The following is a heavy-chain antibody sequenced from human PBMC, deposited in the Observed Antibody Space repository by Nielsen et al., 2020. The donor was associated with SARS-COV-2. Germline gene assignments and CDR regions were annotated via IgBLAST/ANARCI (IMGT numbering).Heavy chain of an antibody. CDR3: ASGYYDMLYDFDI. CDR2: ISYDGSNK. J-gene: IGHJ3*02. V-gene: IGHV3-33*05. Sequence: GGSLRLSCAAPGFTFSSYGMHWVRQAPGKGLEWVAVISYDGSNKYYADSVKGRFTISRDNSKNTLYLQMNSLRAEDTAVYYCASGYYDMLYDFDIWGQGTMVTVSS. D-gene: IGHD3-9*01. CDR1: GFTFSSYG.